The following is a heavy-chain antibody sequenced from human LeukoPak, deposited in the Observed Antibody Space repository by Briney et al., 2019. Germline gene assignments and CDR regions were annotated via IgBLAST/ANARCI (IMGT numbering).Heavy chain of an antibody. V-gene: IGHV3-15*01. D-gene: IGHD3-3*01. CDR1: GFTFSDAW. J-gene: IGHJ1*01. CDR3: AKHNYGVVSIQH. CDR2: IRSKTDGGTT. Sequence: GGSLRLSCAASGFTFSDAWMTWVRQAPGKGLEWVGRIRSKTDGGTTEYAAPVEGRFTISRDDSKNTLYLQMSSLKTEDTAVYYCAKHNYGVVSIQHWGQGTLVTVSS.